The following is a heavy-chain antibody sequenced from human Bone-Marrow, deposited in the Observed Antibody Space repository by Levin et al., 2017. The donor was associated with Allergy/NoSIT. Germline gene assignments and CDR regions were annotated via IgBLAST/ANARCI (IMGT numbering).Heavy chain of an antibody. CDR3: ARETGTTTMFGEVDV. J-gene: IGHJ6*04. CDR1: GFTFSTYS. D-gene: IGHD3-3*01. CDR2: IGISSSYI. Sequence: GGSLRLSCAASGFTFSTYSMNWVRQAPGKGLEWVSSIGISSSYIHYADSLRGRFTVSRDNAKNSLYLQMNSLRVEDTAVYYCARETGTTTMFGEVDVWGKGTSVTVSS. V-gene: IGHV3-21*01.